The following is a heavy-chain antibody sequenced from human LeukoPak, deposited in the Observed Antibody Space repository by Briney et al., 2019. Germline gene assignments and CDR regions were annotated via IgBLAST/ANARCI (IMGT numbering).Heavy chain of an antibody. D-gene: IGHD3-10*01. CDR1: GFTFSTYV. J-gene: IGHJ6*02. V-gene: IGHV3-33*01. Sequence: GGSLRLSCAASGFTFSTYVMHWVRQAPGKGLEWVAVIWYDGSNQNYADSVKGRFTISRDNSKNTLYLHMNSLRVEDTAVYYCARGPTMVRGIYYGLDVWGQGTTVTVSS. CDR3: ARGPTMVRGIYYGLDV. CDR2: IWYDGSNQ.